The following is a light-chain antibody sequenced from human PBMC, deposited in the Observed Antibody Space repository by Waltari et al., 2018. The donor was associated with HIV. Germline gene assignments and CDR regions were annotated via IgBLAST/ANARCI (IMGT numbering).Light chain of an antibody. CDR2: GHL. V-gene: IGLV1-44*01. J-gene: IGLJ3*02. CDR1: SSNFGTTT. CDR3: EAWDDSVTGPV. Sequence: QPVLTQPPSASGTPGQRVTLSCSGNSSNFGTTTVIWYQQLPGAAPKLLLYGHLQRPSGVPDRFSGSKSATSASLVISDLHSDDEGTYYCEAWDDSVTGPVFGGGTKLTVL.